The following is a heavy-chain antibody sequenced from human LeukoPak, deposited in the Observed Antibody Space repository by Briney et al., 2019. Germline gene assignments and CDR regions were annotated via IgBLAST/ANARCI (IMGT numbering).Heavy chain of an antibody. CDR2: INPNSGGT. J-gene: IGHJ4*02. CDR1: GYTFTGYY. D-gene: IGHD6-13*01. Sequence: ASVKVSCKASGYTFTGYYMHWVRQAPGQGLEWMGRINPNSGGTNYAQKFQGRVTMTRDTSISTAYMELSRLRSDDTAVYYCAIPFQEQQPVEIDYWGQGTLVTVSS. V-gene: IGHV1-2*06. CDR3: AIPFQEQQPVEIDY.